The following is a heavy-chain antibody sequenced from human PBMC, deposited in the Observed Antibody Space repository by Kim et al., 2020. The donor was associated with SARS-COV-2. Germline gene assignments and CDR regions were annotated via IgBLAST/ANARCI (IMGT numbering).Heavy chain of an antibody. D-gene: IGHD3-16*01. CDR2: IHRDGSDK. CDR1: GFIFSGYW. CDR3: ARDQQISPPAPAPVWDY. V-gene: IGHV3-7*01. Sequence: GGSLRLSCEASGFIFSGYWMSWVRQSPGKGLEWVANIHRDGSDKYYVGSVRGRFTISRDNAKKSLYLQMNSLRAEDTAVYYCARDQQISPPAPAPVWDYWGQGSLVTVSS. J-gene: IGHJ4*02.